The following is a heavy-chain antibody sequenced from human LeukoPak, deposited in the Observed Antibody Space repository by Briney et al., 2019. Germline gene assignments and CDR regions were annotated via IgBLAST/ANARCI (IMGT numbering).Heavy chain of an antibody. Sequence: SETLSLTCTVSGGSINSSSYYWGWIRQSPGKGLEWIGNIYYSGNINYNPSLKSRVTISVDTSKNQFSLKLSSVTAADTAVYYCATLTTPGWFNPWGQGTLVTVSS. CDR3: ATLTTPGWFNP. V-gene: IGHV4-39*07. CDR1: GGSINSSSYY. CDR2: IYYSGNI. J-gene: IGHJ5*02. D-gene: IGHD1-1*01.